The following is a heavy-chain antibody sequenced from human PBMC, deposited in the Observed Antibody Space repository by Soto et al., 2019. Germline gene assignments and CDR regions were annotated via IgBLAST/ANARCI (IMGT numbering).Heavy chain of an antibody. CDR1: GFTFSSYS. Sequence: GGSLRLSCAASGFTFSSYSMNWVRQAPGKGLEWVSYISSSSSTIYYADSVKGRFTISRDNAKNSLYLQMNSLRAEDTAVYYCASTYDFWSGYPSFDYWGQGTLVTVSS. J-gene: IGHJ4*02. V-gene: IGHV3-48*01. CDR2: ISSSSSTI. CDR3: ASTYDFWSGYPSFDY. D-gene: IGHD3-3*01.